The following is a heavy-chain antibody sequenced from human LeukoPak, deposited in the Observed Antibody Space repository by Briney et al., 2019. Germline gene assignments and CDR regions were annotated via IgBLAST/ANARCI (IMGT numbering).Heavy chain of an antibody. CDR1: GGSISSGGYY. Sequence: PSETLSLTCTVSGGSISSGGYYWSWIRQHPGKGLEWIGYIYYSGSTYYNPSLKSRVTISVDTSKNQFSLKLSSVTAADTAVYYCARYPLCSSTSCYTTGDYWGQGTLVTVSS. D-gene: IGHD2-2*02. J-gene: IGHJ4*02. CDR2: IYYSGST. CDR3: ARYPLCSSTSCYTTGDY. V-gene: IGHV4-31*03.